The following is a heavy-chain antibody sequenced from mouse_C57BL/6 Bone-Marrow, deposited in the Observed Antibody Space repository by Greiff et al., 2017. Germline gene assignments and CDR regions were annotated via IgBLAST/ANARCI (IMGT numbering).Heavy chain of an antibody. CDR3: ARDCIYYYGSTHVPPFAY. Sequence: EVKLVESGGGLVKPGGSLKLSCAASGFTFSSYAMSWVRQTPEKRLEWVATISDGGSYTYYPDNVKGRFTISRDDAKNNLYLQMSHLKSEDTAMYYCARDCIYYYGSTHVPPFAYWGQGTLVTVSA. J-gene: IGHJ3*01. V-gene: IGHV5-4*01. D-gene: IGHD1-1*01. CDR2: ISDGGSYT. CDR1: GFTFSSYA.